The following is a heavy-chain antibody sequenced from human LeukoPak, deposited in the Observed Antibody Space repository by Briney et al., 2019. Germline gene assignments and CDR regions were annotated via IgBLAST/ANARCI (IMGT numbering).Heavy chain of an antibody. CDR2: VSFGSSYI. V-gene: IGHV3-21*06. CDR3: ARASTEYAVTDGFDT. Sequence: PGWSLRLSCAASGFTFKDYTMNWVRQSPGEGLQWVSYVSFGSSYISYADSLKGRSTISRDDAKSSVYLEMTSLRTDDTAVYYCARASTEYAVTDGFDTWGPGTLVTVSS. D-gene: IGHD4-17*01. CDR1: GFTFKDYT. J-gene: IGHJ5*02.